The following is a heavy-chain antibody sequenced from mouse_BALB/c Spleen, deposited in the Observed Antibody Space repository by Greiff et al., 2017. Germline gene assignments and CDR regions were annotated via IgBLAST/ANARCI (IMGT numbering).Heavy chain of an antibody. CDR3: AREDGSGAMDD. CDR2: ISSGGSYT. J-gene: IGHJ4*01. Sequence: EVQLVESGGGLVKPGGSLKLSCAASGFTFSSYAMSWVRQSPEKRLEWVAEISSGGSYTYYPDTVTGRFTISRDNAKNTLYLEMSSLRSEDTAMYYCAREDGSGAMDDWGQGTSVTVSS. V-gene: IGHV5-9-4*01. D-gene: IGHD1-1*01. CDR1: GFTFSSYA.